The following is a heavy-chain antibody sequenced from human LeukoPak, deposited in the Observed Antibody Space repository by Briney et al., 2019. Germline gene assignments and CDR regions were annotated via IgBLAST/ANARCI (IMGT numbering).Heavy chain of an antibody. CDR1: GGSISSSSYY. J-gene: IGHJ4*02. V-gene: IGHV4-39*07. Sequence: SETLSLTCTVSGGSISSSSYYWGWIRQPPGKGLEWIGSIYYSGSTYYNPSLKSRVTISVDTSKNQFSLKLSSVTAADTAVYYCARGVVVAATLAYYFDYWGQGTLVTVSS. D-gene: IGHD2-15*01. CDR2: IYYSGST. CDR3: ARGVVVAATLAYYFDY.